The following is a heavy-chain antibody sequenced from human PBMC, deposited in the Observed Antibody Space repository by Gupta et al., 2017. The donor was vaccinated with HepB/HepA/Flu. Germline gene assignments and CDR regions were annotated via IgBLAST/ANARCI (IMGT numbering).Heavy chain of an antibody. V-gene: IGHV3-7*01. J-gene: IGHJ4*02. Sequence: EVQLVESGGGLVQPGGSLRLSCAASGFTFRSYWMTWVRQAPGKGLEGVDNIADDGSAKHQVDAVKGRLTIYRDNARKSRYLKMKRLRADETALYYCVRAGGTHNRFDSGCQGTMVTVSS. CDR1: GFTFRSYW. D-gene: IGHD3-16*01. CDR3: VRAGGTHNRFDS. CDR2: IADDGSAK.